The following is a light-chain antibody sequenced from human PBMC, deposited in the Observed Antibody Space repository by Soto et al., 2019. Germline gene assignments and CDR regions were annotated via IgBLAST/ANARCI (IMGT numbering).Light chain of an antibody. J-gene: IGKJ1*01. CDR1: ENIKNW. CDR2: DAS. Sequence: DVQMTQSPSTLAASVGDRVTITCRASENIKNWLPWYQQTPGKAPKVLISDASRLETGVPLRFSGSGYGTDFTLTITSLQTDDFGTYHCQQYDVHPKTFGQGTKVEVK. V-gene: IGKV1-5*01. CDR3: QQYDVHPKT.